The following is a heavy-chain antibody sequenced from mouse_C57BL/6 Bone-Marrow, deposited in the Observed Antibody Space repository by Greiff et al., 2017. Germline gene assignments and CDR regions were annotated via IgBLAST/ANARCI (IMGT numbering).Heavy chain of an antibody. J-gene: IGHJ1*03. CDR2: IDPENGDT. V-gene: IGHV14-4*01. CDR3: TTYYGSSYWYFDV. Sequence: EVQLQESGAELVRPGASVKLSCTASGFNFKDDYMHWVKQRPEQGLEWIGWIDPENGDTEYASKFQGKATITADTSSNTAYLQLSSLTSEDTAVYYCTTYYGSSYWYFDVWGTGTTVTVSS. CDR1: GFNFKDDY. D-gene: IGHD1-1*01.